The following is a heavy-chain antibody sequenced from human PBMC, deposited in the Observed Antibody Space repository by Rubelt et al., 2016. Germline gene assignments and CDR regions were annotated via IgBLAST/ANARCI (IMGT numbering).Heavy chain of an antibody. V-gene: IGHV1-18*01. CDR2: ISADNGNT. D-gene: IGHD6-6*01. J-gene: IGHJ4*02. CDR3: ARVGSLAARKIYYFDY. CDR1: GYTFTSYG. Sequence: QVQLVQSGAEVKKPGASVTVSCKASGYTFTSYGISWVRQAPGQGLEWMGWISADNGNTNYAQKVQGRVTMTTDTSTSTAYMELMSLRSDDTAVYYCARVGSLAARKIYYFDYWGQGTLVTVSS.